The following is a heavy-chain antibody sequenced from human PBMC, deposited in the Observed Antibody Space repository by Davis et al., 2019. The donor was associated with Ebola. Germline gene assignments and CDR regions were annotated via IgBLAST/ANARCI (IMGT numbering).Heavy chain of an antibody. D-gene: IGHD6-13*01. CDR1: GFTFSSYA. CDR2: ISSDSSYI. CDR3: ASSSSWVLHFDY. V-gene: IGHV3-21*01. J-gene: IGHJ4*02. Sequence: GGSLRLSCAASGFTFSSYAMSWVRQAPGKGLEWVSSISSDSSYIYNADSLKGRFTISRDNAKNSLYLQMNSLRAEDKAVYYGASSSSWVLHFDYWGQGSLVTVSS.